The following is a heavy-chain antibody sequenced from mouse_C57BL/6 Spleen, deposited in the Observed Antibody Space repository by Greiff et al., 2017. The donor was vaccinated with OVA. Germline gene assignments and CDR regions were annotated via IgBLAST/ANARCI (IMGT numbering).Heavy chain of an antibody. V-gene: IGHV1-74*01. CDR1: GDIVTSDC. CDR3: AINYGSSYWYFDV. Sequence: QVQLQQPGAELVKPGASVKVSCKAYGDIVTSDCMHWVKQRPGQGLEWIGRIHPSDRDTNYNQKFKGKATLTVDKSSSTAYMQLSSLTSEDSAVYYCAINYGSSYWYFDVWGTGTTVTVSS. J-gene: IGHJ1*03. D-gene: IGHD1-1*01. CDR2: IHPSDRDT.